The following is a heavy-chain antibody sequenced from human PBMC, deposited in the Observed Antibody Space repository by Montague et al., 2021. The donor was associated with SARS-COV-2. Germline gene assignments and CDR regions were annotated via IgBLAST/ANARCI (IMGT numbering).Heavy chain of an antibody. Sequence: TLSLTCTVSGGSISSGGYYWSWIRQHPGKGLEWIGYTYNSGSTYYNPSLKSRVTISVDTSKNQLSLKLSSVTAADTAVYYCARARITTRVVVNAVDIWGQGTMVTVSS. CDR3: ARARITTRVVVNAVDI. J-gene: IGHJ3*02. D-gene: IGHD3-22*01. CDR1: GGSISSGGYY. CDR2: TYNSGST. V-gene: IGHV4-31*03.